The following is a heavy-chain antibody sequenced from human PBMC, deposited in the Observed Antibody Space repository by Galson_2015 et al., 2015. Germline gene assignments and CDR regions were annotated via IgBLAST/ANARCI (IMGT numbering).Heavy chain of an antibody. CDR2: IFSNDEK. D-gene: IGHD3-22*01. J-gene: IGHJ4*02. V-gene: IGHV2-26*01. CDR1: GFSLRNARMG. CDR3: ARIFDDTTMIVVERYYFDY. Sequence: PALVKPTQTLTLTCTVSGFSLRNARMGVSWIRQPPGKALEWLAHIFSNDEKSYSTSLKSRLTISKDTSKSQVVLTMTNMDPVDTATYYCARIFDDTTMIVVERYYFDYWGQGTLVTVSS.